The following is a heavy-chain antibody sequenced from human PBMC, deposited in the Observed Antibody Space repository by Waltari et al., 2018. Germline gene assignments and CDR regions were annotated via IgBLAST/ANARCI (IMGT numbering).Heavy chain of an antibody. CDR3: AGGYYESSGFSFYYFYHMDV. CDR2: IIPTVGTT. Sequence: QVQLVQSGAEVKKPGSSVTVSCKASGGSFASYGISWVRPAPGQGLEWMGGIIPTVGTTNYAQKFQCRVTINADKSTSTAYMHLTSLRSEDAAVYYCAGGYYESSGFSFYYFYHMDVWGKGTTVTVSS. CDR1: GGSFASYG. J-gene: IGHJ6*03. D-gene: IGHD3-22*01. V-gene: IGHV1-69*14.